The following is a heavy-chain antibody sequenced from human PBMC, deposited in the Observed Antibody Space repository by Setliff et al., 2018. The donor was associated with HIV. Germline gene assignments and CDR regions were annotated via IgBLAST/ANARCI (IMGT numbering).Heavy chain of an antibody. CDR3: ARDSCSSTSCPNWFDP. D-gene: IGHD2-2*01. CDR1: GYIFNTNG. V-gene: IGHV1-18*01. CDR2: VSAYNGNT. J-gene: IGHJ5*02. Sequence: VSCKGSGYIFNTNGISWVRQAPGQGLEWMGWVSAYNGNTNYAQRFQGRVTMTTDTSTSTAYMELRSLRSDDTAVYFCARDSCSSTSCPNWFDPWGQGTLVTVSS.